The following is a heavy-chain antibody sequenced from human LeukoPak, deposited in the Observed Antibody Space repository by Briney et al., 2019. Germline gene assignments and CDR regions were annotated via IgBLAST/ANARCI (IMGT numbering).Heavy chain of an antibody. CDR3: ARRDYYDSSGYSPLFDY. V-gene: IGHV3-23*01. CDR2: MSGNGGTT. CDR1: GFTFSAYA. D-gene: IGHD3-22*01. J-gene: IGHJ4*02. Sequence: AGGSLRLSCAASGFTFSAYAMSWVRQAPGKGLEWVSGMSGNGGTTYYADSVKGRFTISRDNFKNTLYLQMNNLRAEDTAVYYCARRDYYDSSGYSPLFDYWGQGTLVTVSS.